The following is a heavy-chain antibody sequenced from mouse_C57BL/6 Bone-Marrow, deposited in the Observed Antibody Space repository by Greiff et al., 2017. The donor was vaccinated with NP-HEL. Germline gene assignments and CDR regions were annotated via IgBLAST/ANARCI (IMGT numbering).Heavy chain of an antibody. CDR1: GYTFTSYG. D-gene: IGHD1-1*01. V-gene: IGHV1-81*01. CDR2: IYPRSGNT. Sequence: QVQLQQPGAELVKPGASVKLSCKASGYTFTSYGISWVKQRTGQGLEWIGEIYPRSGNTYYNEKFKGKATLTADKSSSTAYMELRSLTSEDSAVYFCARKFYYGSSHWYFDVWGTGTTVTVSS. J-gene: IGHJ1*03. CDR3: ARKFYYGSSHWYFDV.